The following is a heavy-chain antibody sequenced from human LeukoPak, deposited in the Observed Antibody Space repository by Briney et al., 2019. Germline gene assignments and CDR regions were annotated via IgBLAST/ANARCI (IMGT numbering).Heavy chain of an antibody. D-gene: IGHD3-22*01. CDR3: ARETYYYDSGGYPLGYFDH. J-gene: IGHJ4*02. CDR1: GGSISSYY. V-gene: IGHV4-59*01. CDR2: IYYSGST. Sequence: SETLSLTCTVSGGSISSYYWSWIRQPPGKGLEWIGYIYYSGSTNYNPSLKSRVTISVDTSKNQFSLRLSSVTAADTAVYYCARETYYYDSGGYPLGYFDHWRQGTMVTVSS.